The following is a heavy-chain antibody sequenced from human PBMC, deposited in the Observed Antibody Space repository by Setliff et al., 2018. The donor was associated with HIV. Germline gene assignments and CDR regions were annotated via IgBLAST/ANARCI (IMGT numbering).Heavy chain of an antibody. CDR2: MNPNSGNT. CDR1: GYSFTGYY. CDR3: ARFRKFQLVGALDY. D-gene: IGHD1-26*01. Sequence: ASVKVSCKASGYSFTGYYIHWVRQATGQGLEWMGWMNPNSGNTGYAQKFQGRVTMTRNTSISTAYMELSSLRSEETAVYYCARFRKFQLVGALDYWGQGTLVTVSS. J-gene: IGHJ4*02. V-gene: IGHV1-8*02.